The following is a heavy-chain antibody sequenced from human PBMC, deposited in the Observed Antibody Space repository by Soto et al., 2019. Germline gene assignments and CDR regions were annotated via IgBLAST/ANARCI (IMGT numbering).Heavy chain of an antibody. D-gene: IGHD3-9*01. CDR3: AKDDQLRYFDWSLDY. Sequence: GSLRLSCAASGFTFSSYGMHWVRQAPGKGLEWVAVISYDGSNKYYADSVKGRFTISRDNSKNTLYLQMNSLRAEDTAVYYCAKDDQLRYFDWSLDYWGQGTLVTVSS. V-gene: IGHV3-30*18. CDR1: GFTFSSYG. J-gene: IGHJ4*02. CDR2: ISYDGSNK.